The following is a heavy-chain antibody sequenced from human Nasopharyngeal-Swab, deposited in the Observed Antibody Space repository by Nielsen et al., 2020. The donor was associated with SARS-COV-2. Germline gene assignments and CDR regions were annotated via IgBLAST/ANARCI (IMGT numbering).Heavy chain of an antibody. CDR3: ARGHGYDYGDLDY. D-gene: IGHD4-17*01. V-gene: IGHV4-31*03. CDR2: IYYSGST. J-gene: IGHJ4*02. Sequence: LRLSCTVSGGSISSGGYYWSWIRQHPGKGLEWIGYIYYSGSTYYNPSLKSRVTISVDTSKNQFSLKLSSVTAADTAVYYCARGHGYDYGDLDYWGQGTLVTVSS. CDR1: GGSISSGGYY.